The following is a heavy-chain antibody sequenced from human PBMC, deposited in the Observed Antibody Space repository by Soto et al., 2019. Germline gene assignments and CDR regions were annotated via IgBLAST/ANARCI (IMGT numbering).Heavy chain of an antibody. V-gene: IGHV3-30*03. CDR3: ARGTDYADLWNAEYFHP. J-gene: IGHJ1*01. Sequence: QVQLVESGGGVVQPGRSLRLSCAASGFNFRTYGIHWVRQAPGKGLEWVALISKDGSHSYYAHSVKGRFTTSRDNSQNKAFLQVNSLRADDTAVYFCARGTDYADLWNAEYFHPWGPGTLVTVSS. D-gene: IGHD4-17*01. CDR1: GFNFRTYG. CDR2: ISKDGSHS.